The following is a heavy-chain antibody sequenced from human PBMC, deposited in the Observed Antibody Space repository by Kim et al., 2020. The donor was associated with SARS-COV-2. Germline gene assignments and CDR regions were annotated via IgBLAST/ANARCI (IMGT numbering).Heavy chain of an antibody. CDR1: GGSISSYY. CDR2: IYYSGST. Sequence: SETLSLTCTVSGGSISSYYWSWIRQPPGKGLEWIGYIYYSGSTNYNPSLKSRVTISVDTSKNQFSLKLSSVTAADTAVYYCARGKGYDSSGYFWYWGQGTLVTVSS. CDR3: ARGKGYDSSGYFWY. D-gene: IGHD3-22*01. J-gene: IGHJ4*02. V-gene: IGHV4-59*01.